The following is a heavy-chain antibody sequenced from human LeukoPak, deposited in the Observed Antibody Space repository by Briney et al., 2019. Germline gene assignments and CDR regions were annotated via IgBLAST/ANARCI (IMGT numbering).Heavy chain of an antibody. V-gene: IGHV5-51*01. CDR2: IYPGDSDT. J-gene: IGHJ3*02. D-gene: IGHD2-21*02. CDR1: GYSFTSYW. Sequence: GESLKISCKGSGYSFTSYWIGWVRQVPGKGLEWMGIIYPGDSDTRYSPSFQGQVTISADKSISTAYLQWSSLRASDTAMYYCAGTLAYCGGDCPFGIWGQGTMVTVSS. CDR3: AGTLAYCGGDCPFGI.